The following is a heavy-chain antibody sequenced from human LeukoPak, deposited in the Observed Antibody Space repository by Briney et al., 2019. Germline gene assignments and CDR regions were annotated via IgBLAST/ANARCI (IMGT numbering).Heavy chain of an antibody. CDR3: ARDSEVVTAIHDAFDI. CDR2: IIPIFGTA. Sequence: SVKVSCKASGYTFTTYGISWVRQAPGQGLEWMGGIIPIFGTANYAQKFQGRVTITADKSTSTAYMELSSLRSEDTAVYYCARDSEVVTAIHDAFDIWGQGTMVTVSS. CDR1: GYTFTTYG. V-gene: IGHV1-69*06. D-gene: IGHD2-21*02. J-gene: IGHJ3*02.